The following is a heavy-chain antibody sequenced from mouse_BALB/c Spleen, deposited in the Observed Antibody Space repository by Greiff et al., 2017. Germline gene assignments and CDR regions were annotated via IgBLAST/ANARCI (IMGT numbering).Heavy chain of an antibody. CDR2: INPYNGDT. CDR1: GYSFTGYF. Sequence: EVMLVESGPELVKPGASVKISCKASGYSFTGYFMNWVMQSHGKSLEWIGRINPYNGDTFYNQKFKGKATSTVDKSSSTAHMELRSLASEDSAVYYCARWGYYGSSDWYFDVWGAGTTVTVSS. D-gene: IGHD1-1*01. V-gene: IGHV1-20*02. J-gene: IGHJ1*01. CDR3: ARWGYYGSSDWYFDV.